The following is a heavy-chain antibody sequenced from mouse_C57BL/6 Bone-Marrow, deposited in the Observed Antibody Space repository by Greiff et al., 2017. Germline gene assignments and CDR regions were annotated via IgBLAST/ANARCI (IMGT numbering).Heavy chain of an antibody. J-gene: IGHJ4*01. CDR3: ARGRFTTVVADYAMDY. Sequence: EVQLQQSGAELVKPGASVKLSCTASGFNIKDYYMHWVKQRTEQGLEWIGRIDPEDGETKYAPKFQGKATITADTSSNTAYLQLSSLTAEDTAVYYCARGRFTTVVADYAMDYWGQGTSVTVSS. D-gene: IGHD1-1*01. V-gene: IGHV14-2*01. CDR1: GFNIKDYY. CDR2: IDPEDGET.